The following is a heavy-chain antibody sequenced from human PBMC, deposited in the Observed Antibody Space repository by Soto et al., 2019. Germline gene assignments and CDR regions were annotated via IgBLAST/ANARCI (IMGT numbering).Heavy chain of an antibody. V-gene: IGHV4-31*01. D-gene: IGHD3-22*01. Sequence: QVQLQESGPGLVKPSQTLFLTCTVSGASISSGGYYWSWIRQHPGKGLEWIGYIYYRGSTYYYPAQKRLGTLSVDTANHQLSLKLRAVPAADTVEYAGARAGYYDSSGYYHGRVYFDYWGQGTLVTVCS. J-gene: IGHJ4*02. CDR1: GASISSGGYY. CDR3: ARAGYYDSSGYYHGRVYFDY. CDR2: IYYRGST.